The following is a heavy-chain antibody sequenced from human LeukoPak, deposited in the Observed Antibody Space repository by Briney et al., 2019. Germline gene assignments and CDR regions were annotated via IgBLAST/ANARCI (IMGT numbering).Heavy chain of an antibody. Sequence: GGSLRLSCAAYGFTFGDYAIHWVRQAPGKGLEWVSLISGHGTATYYSDSVKGRFTISRDNNKNSLYLQMNSLKTADTALYFCPRDPHPAYVDFVVLDSWGQGTLVTVSS. CDR3: PRDPHPAYVDFVVLDS. CDR1: GFTFGDYA. D-gene: IGHD4-17*01. V-gene: IGHV3-43*02. J-gene: IGHJ4*02. CDR2: ISGHGTAT.